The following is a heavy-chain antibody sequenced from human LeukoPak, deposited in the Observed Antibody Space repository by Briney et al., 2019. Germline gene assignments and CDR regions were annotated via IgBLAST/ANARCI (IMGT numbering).Heavy chain of an antibody. CDR1: GYTFTSYD. Sequence: GASVKVSCKTSGYTFTSYDINWVRQATGQGLEWMGWMNPNSGNTGYAQKFQGRVTMTRNTSISTAYMELSSLRSEDTAVYYCARGEVVPAAKRMYYYGMDVWGQGTTVTVSS. CDR3: ARGEVVPAAKRMYYYGMDV. D-gene: IGHD2-2*01. V-gene: IGHV1-8*01. J-gene: IGHJ6*02. CDR2: MNPNSGNT.